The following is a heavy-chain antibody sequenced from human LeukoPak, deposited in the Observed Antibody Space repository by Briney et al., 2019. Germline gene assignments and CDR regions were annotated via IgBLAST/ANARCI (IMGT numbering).Heavy chain of an antibody. Sequence: ASVKVSCKASGYTFTSYGISWVRQAPGQGLEWMGWISAYNGNTNYAQKLQGRVTMTTDTSTSTAYMELRSLRSDDTAVYYCASSPTGTTSHRNWFDPWGQGTLVTVSS. CDR3: ASSPTGTTSHRNWFDP. V-gene: IGHV1-18*01. CDR2: ISAYNGNT. J-gene: IGHJ5*02. CDR1: GYTFTSYG. D-gene: IGHD1-7*01.